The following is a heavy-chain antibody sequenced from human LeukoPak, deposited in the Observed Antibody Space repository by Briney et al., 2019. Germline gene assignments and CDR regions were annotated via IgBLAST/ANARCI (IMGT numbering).Heavy chain of an antibody. CDR2: INSDGSST. V-gene: IGHV3-74*01. Sequence: PGRSLRLSRAASAFTVSTYWMDCVRHAPGKGLVWVSRINSDGSSTNYADYVKGRFTISRDNAKNTLYLQMNSLRAEDMAVYYHYTANLWGQGTLVIVS. J-gene: IGHJ4*02. D-gene: IGHD3-3*01. CDR1: AFTVSTYW. CDR3: YTANL.